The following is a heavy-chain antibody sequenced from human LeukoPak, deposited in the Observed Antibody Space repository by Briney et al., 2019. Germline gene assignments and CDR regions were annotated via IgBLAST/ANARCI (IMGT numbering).Heavy chain of an antibody. CDR1: GFTFRDYS. J-gene: IGHJ5*02. D-gene: IGHD5-24*01. Sequence: GGSLRLSCAASGFTFRDYSMSWVRQAPGKGLEWVSYIGGSGTTIYYADSVKGRFTISRDNAKNSLFLQMNSLRAEDTAVYYCARDPEAGYKPYLDPWGQGTLVTVSS. V-gene: IGHV3-48*04. CDR2: IGGSGTTI. CDR3: ARDPEAGYKPYLDP.